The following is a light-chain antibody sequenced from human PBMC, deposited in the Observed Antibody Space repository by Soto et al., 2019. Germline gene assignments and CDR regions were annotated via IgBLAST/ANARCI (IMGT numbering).Light chain of an antibody. CDR2: DAS. V-gene: IGKV1-5*01. J-gene: IGKJ4*01. Sequence: DIHMTQSPSTLSASVGDRVTITCRASQSISSWLAWYQQKLGRAPRLLIYDASSLESGVPSRFSGSGYGTEFTLTIAGLQPEDFATYYCQQYESYSPLTFGGGTKVDIK. CDR3: QQYESYSPLT. CDR1: QSISSW.